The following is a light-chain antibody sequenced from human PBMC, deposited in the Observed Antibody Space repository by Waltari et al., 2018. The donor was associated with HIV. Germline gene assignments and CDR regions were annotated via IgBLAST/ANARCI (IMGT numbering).Light chain of an antibody. Sequence: QSVLTQPPSASGTPGQRVTISCSGSSSNIGGNTVNWFQQLPGTAPKLLIYTNNQRPSGVPDRFYGSKSGTSASLAISGLQSEDEADYYCAAWDDSLNGVVFGGGTKLTVL. CDR3: AAWDDSLNGVV. J-gene: IGLJ2*01. V-gene: IGLV1-44*01. CDR1: SSNIGGNT. CDR2: TNN.